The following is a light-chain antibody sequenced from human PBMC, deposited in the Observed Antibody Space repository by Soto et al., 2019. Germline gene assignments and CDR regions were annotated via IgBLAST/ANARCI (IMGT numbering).Light chain of an antibody. Sequence: EIVLTQSPATLSLSPGERATLSCRASQSVTRNYLAWYQQKPGQAPRLLIYGASSRATAIPDRFSGSGSGTDFTLTISRLEPEDLAVYHCQQYGDSPQTFGQGTKVEIK. J-gene: IGKJ1*01. CDR3: QQYGDSPQT. V-gene: IGKV3-20*01. CDR2: GAS. CDR1: QSVTRNY.